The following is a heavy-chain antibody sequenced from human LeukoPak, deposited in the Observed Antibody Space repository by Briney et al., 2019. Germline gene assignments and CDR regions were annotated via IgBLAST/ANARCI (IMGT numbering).Heavy chain of an antibody. Sequence: SETLSLTCTVSGASISSDDSYWGWFRQPPGKGLEWIAYIHYSGSTYYNPSLKSRVTISVDTSKNQFSLKLSSVTAADTAVYFCARDRITPSTIVVVATDYWGQGTLVTVSS. J-gene: IGHJ4*02. CDR1: GASISSDDSY. D-gene: IGHD3-22*01. V-gene: IGHV4-30-4*01. CDR2: IHYSGST. CDR3: ARDRITPSTIVVVATDY.